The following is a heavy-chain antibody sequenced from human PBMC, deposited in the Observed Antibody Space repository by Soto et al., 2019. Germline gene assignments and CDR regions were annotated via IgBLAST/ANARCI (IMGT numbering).Heavy chain of an antibody. CDR2: IYHSGST. D-gene: IGHD1-7*01. CDR3: AIDNWNYDY. Sequence: SETLSLTCTVSGYSISSGYYWGWIRQPPGKGLEWIGSIYHSGSTYYNPSLKSRVTISVDTSKNQFSLKLSSVTAADTAVYYCAIDNWNYDYWGQGTLVTVSS. CDR1: GYSISSGYY. V-gene: IGHV4-38-2*02. J-gene: IGHJ4*02.